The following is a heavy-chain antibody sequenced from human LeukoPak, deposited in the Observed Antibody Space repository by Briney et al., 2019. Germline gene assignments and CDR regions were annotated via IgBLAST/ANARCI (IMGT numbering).Heavy chain of an antibody. CDR2: IYYSGST. V-gene: IGHV4-30-4*08. D-gene: IGHD2-2*01. J-gene: IGHJ5*02. CDR3: ARAPVVPAYNWFDP. CDR1: GGSISSGDYY. Sequence: SQTLSLTCTVSGGSISSGDYYWSWIRQPPGKGLEWIGYIYYSGSTYYNPSLKSRVTISVDTSKNQFSRKLSSVTAADTAVYYCARAPVVPAYNWFDPWGQGTLVTVSS.